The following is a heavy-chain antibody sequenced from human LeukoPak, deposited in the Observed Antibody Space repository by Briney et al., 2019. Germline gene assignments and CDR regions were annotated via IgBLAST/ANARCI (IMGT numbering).Heavy chain of an antibody. CDR1: GFSFSSYW. Sequence: SGGSLRLSCAASGFSFSSYWMSWVRQAPGKGLEWVANIKQDGSEKYYVDSVKGRFTISRDNAKNSLYLQMNSLRAEDTAVYYCAELGITMIGGVWGKGTTVTISS. J-gene: IGHJ6*04. V-gene: IGHV3-7*01. CDR2: IKQDGSEK. CDR3: AELGITMIGGV. D-gene: IGHD3-10*02.